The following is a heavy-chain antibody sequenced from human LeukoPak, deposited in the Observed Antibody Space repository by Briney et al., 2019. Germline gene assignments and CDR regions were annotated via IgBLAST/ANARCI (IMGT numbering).Heavy chain of an antibody. V-gene: IGHV3-9*01. CDR3: TKRARKGIGAAGDGYDV. CDR1: GFTFNDYA. D-gene: IGHD6-13*01. Sequence: PGRSLRLSCPASGFTFNDYAMHWVRQAPGKGLEWVSGICWNSVARGYVDSVSGRFTISRDNAKNSFYLQMNSLRPEDTALYYCTKRARKGIGAAGDGYDVWGQGTMVTVSS. J-gene: IGHJ3*01. CDR2: ICWNSVAR.